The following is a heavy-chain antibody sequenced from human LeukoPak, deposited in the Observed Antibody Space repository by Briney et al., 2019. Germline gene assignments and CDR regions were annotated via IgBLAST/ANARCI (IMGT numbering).Heavy chain of an antibody. V-gene: IGHV3-53*01. D-gene: IGHD5-24*01. J-gene: IGHJ6*02. CDR3: GMAMDV. Sequence: PGGSLRLSCAASGFTVSSNYMSWVRQAPGKGLEWVSAIYSSGNAYYADSVKGRFTISRDNSKNTLYLQINSLRAEDTAVYYCGMAMDVWGRGTTVTVSS. CDR2: IYSSGNA. CDR1: GFTVSSNY.